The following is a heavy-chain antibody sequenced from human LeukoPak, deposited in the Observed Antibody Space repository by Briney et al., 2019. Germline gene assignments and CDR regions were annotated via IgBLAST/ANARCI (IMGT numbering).Heavy chain of an antibody. CDR3: ARDKTFGVVNYFDY. CDR1: GGSISSGSYY. J-gene: IGHJ4*02. Sequence: SETLSLTCTVAGGSISSGSYYWGWIRQPPGKGLEWIGSIYYSGSTYYNPSLKSRITVSLDTSKNQFSLRLSFVTAADTAVYYCARDKTFGVVNYFDYWGQGTLVTVSS. V-gene: IGHV4-39*07. D-gene: IGHD3-3*01. CDR2: IYYSGST.